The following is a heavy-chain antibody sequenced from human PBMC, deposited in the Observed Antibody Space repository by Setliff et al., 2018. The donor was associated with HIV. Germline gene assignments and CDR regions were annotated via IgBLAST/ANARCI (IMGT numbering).Heavy chain of an antibody. J-gene: IGHJ6*03. V-gene: IGHV1-18*01. Sequence: ASVKVSCKAPGYTFTSYGISWVRQAPGQGLEWMGWISAYNGNTNYAQKLQGRVTMTTDTSTSTAYMELRSLRSDDTAVYYCSIVNGYATSEIYTDVWGKGTTVTVSS. CDR1: GYTFTSYG. D-gene: IGHD5-12*01. CDR2: ISAYNGNT. CDR3: SIVNGYATSEIYTDV.